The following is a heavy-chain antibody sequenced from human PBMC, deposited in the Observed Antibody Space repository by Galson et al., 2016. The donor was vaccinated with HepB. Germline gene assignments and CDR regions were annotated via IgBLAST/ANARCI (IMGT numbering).Heavy chain of an antibody. CDR3: ARGRTVEIPLDY. CDR1: GGSITGVGYY. V-gene: IGHV4-31*03. Sequence: TLSLTCSVSGGSITGVGYYWSWIRQPPGKALEWIGYIYYNGDTFYNPSLQSRVSISIESSKNQVSLRLSAVTAADTAVYYWARGRTVEIPLDYWGRGTLVTVSS. J-gene: IGHJ4*02. D-gene: IGHD4-23*01. CDR2: IYYNGDT.